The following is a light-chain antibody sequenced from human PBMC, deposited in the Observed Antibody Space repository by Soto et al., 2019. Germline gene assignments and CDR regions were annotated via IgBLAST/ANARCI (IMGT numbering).Light chain of an antibody. Sequence: EIVLTQSPGTLSLSPGERATLSCRASQSVGSSYLAWYQQRPGQAPRLLIYGASSRATGIPERFSGSGSGTDFSLTISRLEPDDFSVYYCQQYGSSPPLTFGGGTKVEIK. CDR2: GAS. CDR1: QSVGSSY. V-gene: IGKV3-20*01. J-gene: IGKJ4*01. CDR3: QQYGSSPPLT.